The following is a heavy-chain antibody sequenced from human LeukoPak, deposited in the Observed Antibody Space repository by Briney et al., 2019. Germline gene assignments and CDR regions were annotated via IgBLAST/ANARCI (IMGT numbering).Heavy chain of an antibody. CDR1: GFTFSSYA. J-gene: IGHJ3*02. Sequence: GGSLRLSCAASGFTFSSYAMSWVRQAPGKGLEWVSGISNSGGDTYYGDSVKGRFTISRDNSKNTLYLQMNSLRAEDTAVYYCAKVPSGGYYSLSGFDIWGQGTMVTVSS. CDR2: ISNSGGDT. D-gene: IGHD3-10*01. CDR3: AKVPSGGYYSLSGFDI. V-gene: IGHV3-23*01.